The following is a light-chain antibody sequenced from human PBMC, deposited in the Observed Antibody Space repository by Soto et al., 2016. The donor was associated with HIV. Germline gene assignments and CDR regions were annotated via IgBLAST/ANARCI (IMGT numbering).Light chain of an antibody. Sequence: IVLTQSPLSLSVIPGQSASISCNSTQSLLYDGKTYLSWYVHKVGQPPQLLIYEVSNRFSGVPERISGSGSETNFTLQISRVEADDVGIYYCLQTKYPPHTFGQGTKLEI. V-gene: IGKV2D-29*01. CDR1: QSLLYDGKTY. CDR3: LQTKYPPHT. J-gene: IGKJ2*01. CDR2: EVS.